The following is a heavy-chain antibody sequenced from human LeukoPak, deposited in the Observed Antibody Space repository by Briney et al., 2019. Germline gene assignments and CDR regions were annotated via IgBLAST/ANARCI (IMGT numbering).Heavy chain of an antibody. CDR1: GYTFTSYG. Sequence: ASVKISCKASGYTFTSYGISWVRQAPGQGLEWMGWISAYNGNTNYAQKLQGRVTMTTDTSTSTAYMELRSLRSDDTAVYYCARDPMYYYGSGSYYNAGAFDYWGQGTLVTVSS. J-gene: IGHJ4*02. CDR2: ISAYNGNT. D-gene: IGHD3-10*01. V-gene: IGHV1-18*01. CDR3: ARDPMYYYGSGSYYNAGAFDY.